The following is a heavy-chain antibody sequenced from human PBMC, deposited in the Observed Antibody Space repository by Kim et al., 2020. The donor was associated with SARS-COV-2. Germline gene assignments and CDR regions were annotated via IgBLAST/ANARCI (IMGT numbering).Heavy chain of an antibody. J-gene: IGHJ6*02. Sequence: PNSGDTGYAQKYPGRVTMTRNTSISTAYLELSSLRSEDTAVYYCTRGLDVWGQGTTVTVSS. V-gene: IGHV1-8*01. CDR2: PNSGDT. CDR3: TRGLDV.